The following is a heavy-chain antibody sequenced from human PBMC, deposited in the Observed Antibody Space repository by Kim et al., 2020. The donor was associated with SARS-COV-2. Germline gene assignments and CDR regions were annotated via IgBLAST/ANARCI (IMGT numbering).Heavy chain of an antibody. CDR1: GFTFSSYG. CDR3: ANSQRGYYYDSSGYIPLPFDY. V-gene: IGHV3-30*18. Sequence: GGSLRLSCAASGFTFSSYGMHWVRQAPGKGLEWVAVISYDGSNKYYADSVKGRFTISRDNSKNTLYLQMNSLRAEDTAVYYCANSQRGYYYDSSGYIPLPFDYWGQGTLVTVSS. J-gene: IGHJ4*02. D-gene: IGHD3-22*01. CDR2: ISYDGSNK.